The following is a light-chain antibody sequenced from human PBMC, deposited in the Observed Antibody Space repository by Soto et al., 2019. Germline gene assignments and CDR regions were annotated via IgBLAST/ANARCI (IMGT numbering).Light chain of an antibody. Sequence: QSALTQPRSVSGSPGQSVTISCTGTSSDVGAYNYVSWYQKHPGKAPKLIIYDVSKRPSGVPDRFSGSKSGNTASLPISGLQAEDEADSYCCSSAGIFYVFGTGTKVTVL. V-gene: IGLV2-11*01. J-gene: IGLJ1*01. CDR1: SSDVGAYNY. CDR3: CSSAGIFYV. CDR2: DVS.